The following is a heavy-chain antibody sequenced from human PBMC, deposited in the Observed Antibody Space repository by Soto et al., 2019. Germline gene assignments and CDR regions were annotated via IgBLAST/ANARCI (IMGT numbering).Heavy chain of an antibody. CDR3: ARYGGQLEDYFDD. V-gene: IGHV3-23*01. J-gene: IGHJ4*02. CDR1: GFTFSSYA. Sequence: PGGSLRLSCAASGFTFSSYAMSWVRQAPGKGLEWVSAISGSGGSTYYADSVKGRFTISRDNSKNSLYLQMSSLRVEDTAVYYCARYGGQLEDYFDDWGQGTTVTVSS. CDR2: ISGSGGST. D-gene: IGHD3-16*01.